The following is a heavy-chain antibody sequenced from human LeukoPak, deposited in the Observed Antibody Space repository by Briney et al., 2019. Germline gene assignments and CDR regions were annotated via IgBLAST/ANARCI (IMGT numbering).Heavy chain of an antibody. CDR3: ARAGFGIENYYYYMDV. D-gene: IGHD1-14*01. Sequence: SETLSLTCTVSGASISSDGFYWSWSRQLPGKGLEWIGYIYYTGFTYCKPSLKSRVTMSVDTSQNQFSLRMSSMTAADTAVYYCARAGFGIENYYYYMDVWGKGTTVTVSS. J-gene: IGHJ6*03. CDR1: GASISSDGFY. CDR2: IYYTGFT. V-gene: IGHV4-31*03.